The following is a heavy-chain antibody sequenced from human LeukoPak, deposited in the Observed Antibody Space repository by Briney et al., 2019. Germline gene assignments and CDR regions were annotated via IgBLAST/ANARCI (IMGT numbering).Heavy chain of an antibody. J-gene: IGHJ4*02. D-gene: IGHD2-15*01. CDR2: VWHDGTNK. V-gene: IGHV3-30*02. CDR3: VALGY. CDR1: GFTSSSHG. Sequence: GGSLRLSCVASGFTSSSHGMHWVRQAPGKGLEWVARVWHDGTNKDYADSVKGRFTISRDNSKNTLYLQMNSLRAEDTAVYYCVALGYWGQGTLVTVSS.